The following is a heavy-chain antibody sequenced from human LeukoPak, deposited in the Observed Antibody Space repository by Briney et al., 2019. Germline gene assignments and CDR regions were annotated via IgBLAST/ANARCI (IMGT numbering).Heavy chain of an antibody. CDR2: IYHSGST. V-gene: IGHV4-30-2*01. D-gene: IGHD2-8*01. Sequence: SETLSLTCTVSGGSISSGGYYWSWIRQPPGKGLEWIGYIYHSGSTYYNPSLKSRVTISVDRSKNQFSLKLSSVTAADTAVYYCARARRVSPYYFDYWGQGTLVTVSS. CDR1: GGSISSGGYY. CDR3: ARARRVSPYYFDY. J-gene: IGHJ4*02.